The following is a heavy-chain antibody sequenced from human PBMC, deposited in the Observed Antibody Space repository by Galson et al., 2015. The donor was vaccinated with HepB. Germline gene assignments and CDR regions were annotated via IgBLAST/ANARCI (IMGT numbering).Heavy chain of an antibody. CDR2: ISVYNGNT. Sequence: SVMVSCKASGYTFNNYGINWVRQAPGQGLEWMGWISVYNGNTNYARKFQGRVTLTTGTSTTTAYLELRSLRSDDTAVYYCVRDYMVTTRNWLDPWGQGTPVIVSS. D-gene: IGHD5-12*01. CDR3: VRDYMVTTRNWLDP. J-gene: IGHJ5*02. CDR1: GYTFNNYG. V-gene: IGHV1-18*01.